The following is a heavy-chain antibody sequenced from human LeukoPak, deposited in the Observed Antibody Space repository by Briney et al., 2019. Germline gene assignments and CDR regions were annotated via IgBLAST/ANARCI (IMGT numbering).Heavy chain of an antibody. D-gene: IGHD6-19*01. J-gene: IGHJ6*03. V-gene: IGHV1-8*01. CDR2: MNPSSGNT. Sequence: ASVKVSCNASGYTFSSYDINWVRQATGQGLEWMGWMNPSSGNTGYAQKFQGRLTMTRNTSISTAYMELSSLKSEDTAVYYCAKMTGAVAGTHYYYYMDVWGKGTTVTISS. CDR3: AKMTGAVAGTHYYYYMDV. CDR1: GYTFSSYD.